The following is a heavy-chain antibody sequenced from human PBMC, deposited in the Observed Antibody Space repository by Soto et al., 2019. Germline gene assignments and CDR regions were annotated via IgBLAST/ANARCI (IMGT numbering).Heavy chain of an antibody. D-gene: IGHD2-2*01. V-gene: IGHV1-8*01. CDR1: GYTFTSYD. J-gene: IGHJ6*02. CDR2: MNPNSGNT. Sequence: QVQLVQSGAEVKKPGASVKVSCKASGYTFTSYDINWVRQATGQGLEWMGWMNPNSGNTGYAHKFQGRVTMTRNTYYSTAKIEVSSRSTADTAVYYCGRRGSTSNCYYCYYTAIDVWGQGTPVTVSS. CDR3: GRRGSTSNCYYCYYTAIDV.